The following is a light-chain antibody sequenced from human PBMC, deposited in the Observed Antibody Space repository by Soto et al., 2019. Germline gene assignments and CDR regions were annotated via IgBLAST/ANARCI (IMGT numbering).Light chain of an antibody. Sequence: QSVLTQPPSASGTPGQRVTISCSGSSSNIGSNTVNWYQQLPGTAPKLLIDSNNQRPSGVPDRFSGSKSGTSASLAISGRQAEDYAYYYGAAWDDSLNEYVFGTGTKLTV. CDR2: SNN. V-gene: IGLV1-44*01. J-gene: IGLJ1*01. CDR3: AAWDDSLNEYV. CDR1: SSNIGSNT.